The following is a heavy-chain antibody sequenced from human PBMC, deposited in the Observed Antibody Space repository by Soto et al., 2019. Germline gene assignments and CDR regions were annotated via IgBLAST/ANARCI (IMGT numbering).Heavy chain of an antibody. V-gene: IGHV1-3*01. CDR1: GYTFTDYA. D-gene: IGHD2-21*01. CDR2: IAPGNGNT. CDR3: AKGSRMWTPDS. J-gene: IGHJ4*02. Sequence: QVQLVQSGAEVKKPGASVKVSCKASGYTFTDYAINWVRQAPGQRLELMGWIAPGNGNTKYSQNFQGRVTITRDTSATTAYMELRSLRSEDTAVYYCAKGSRMWTPDSWGQGTLVTVAS.